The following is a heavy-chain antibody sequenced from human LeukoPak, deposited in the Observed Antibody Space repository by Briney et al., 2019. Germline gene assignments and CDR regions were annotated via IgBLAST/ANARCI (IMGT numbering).Heavy chain of an antibody. CDR2: ISGSGGST. J-gene: IGHJ1*01. Sequence: PGGSLRLSCAASGFTFSSYAMSWVRQAPGKGLEWVSAISGSGGSTYYADSVKGRFTISRDNSKNTLYLQMNSLRAEDTAVYYCAAVDSSGWYGEYFQHWGQGTLVTVSS. V-gene: IGHV3-23*01. D-gene: IGHD6-19*01. CDR3: AAVDSSGWYGEYFQH. CDR1: GFTFSSYA.